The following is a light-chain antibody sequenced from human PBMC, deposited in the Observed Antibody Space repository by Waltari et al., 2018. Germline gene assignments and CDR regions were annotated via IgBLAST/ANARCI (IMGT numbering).Light chain of an antibody. CDR2: GAS. V-gene: IGKV3-15*01. Sequence: ETVMTQSPATLSVSPGERATLSCRASQSVSSNLAWYQQKPGQAPRLLIYGASTRATGIPARFSGSGSGTEFTLTISSLQSEDFAVYYCQQYNNWPPGDTFGGGTKVEIK. CDR1: QSVSSN. J-gene: IGKJ4*01. CDR3: QQYNNWPPGDT.